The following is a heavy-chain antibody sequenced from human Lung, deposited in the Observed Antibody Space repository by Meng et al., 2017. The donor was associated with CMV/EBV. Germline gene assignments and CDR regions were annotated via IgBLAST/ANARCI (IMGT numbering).Heavy chain of an antibody. J-gene: IGHJ4*02. Sequence: QGPLQGAGPGLVKPSGTLSLPCALPGGSLRSSNWWSWVRQPPGKGLEWIGEIYHSGSTNYNPSLKSRVTISVDKSKNQFSLKLSSVTAADTAVYYCASFPPPGKQWLVTDYWGQGTLVTVSS. CDR2: IYHSGST. V-gene: IGHV4-4*02. D-gene: IGHD6-19*01. CDR3: ASFPPPGKQWLVTDY. CDR1: GGSLRSSNW.